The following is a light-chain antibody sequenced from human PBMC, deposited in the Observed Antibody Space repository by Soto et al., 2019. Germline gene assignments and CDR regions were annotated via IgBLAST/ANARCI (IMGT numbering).Light chain of an antibody. Sequence: DIVITQSPDSLPFCLCETATITCNSSHSLLYSFNNNNYLAWYQQKPGQPPKLLIFWASTRESGVPDRFSGSGSGTDFTLTISRLQAEDVAVYYCQQYYNTPYSFGQGTKVDIK. CDR3: QQYYNTPYS. J-gene: IGKJ2*03. CDR2: WAS. CDR1: HSLLYSFNNNNY. V-gene: IGKV4-1*01.